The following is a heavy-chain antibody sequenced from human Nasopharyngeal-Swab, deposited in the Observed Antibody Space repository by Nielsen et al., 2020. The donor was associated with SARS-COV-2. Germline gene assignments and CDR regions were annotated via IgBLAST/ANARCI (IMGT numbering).Heavy chain of an antibody. J-gene: IGHJ6*03. CDR2: IRSKAYGGTT. D-gene: IGHD1-26*01. CDR1: GFTFGDYA. V-gene: IGHV3-49*04. Sequence: GGSLRLPCTASGFTFGDYAMSWVRQAPGKGLEWVGFIRSKAYGGTTEYAASVKGRFTISRDDSKRIAYLQMNSLKTEDTAVYYCTRGLVEQVYYYYYMDVWGKGTTVTVSS. CDR3: TRGLVEQVYYYYYMDV.